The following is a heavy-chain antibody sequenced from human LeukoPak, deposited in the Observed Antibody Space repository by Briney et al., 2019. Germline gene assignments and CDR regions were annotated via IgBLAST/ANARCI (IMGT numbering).Heavy chain of an antibody. CDR2: IYNSGST. CDR3: ARNEYTSSFWFDP. Sequence: SETLSLTCTVSGGSNSTYYWSWIRQPPGKGLEWIGYIYNSGSTNYNPSLKSRLTISVDTSKNQFSLKVSSVTAADTAVYYCARNEYTSSFWFDPWGQGTLVTVSS. V-gene: IGHV4-59*08. J-gene: IGHJ5*02. CDR1: GGSNSTYY. D-gene: IGHD6-6*01.